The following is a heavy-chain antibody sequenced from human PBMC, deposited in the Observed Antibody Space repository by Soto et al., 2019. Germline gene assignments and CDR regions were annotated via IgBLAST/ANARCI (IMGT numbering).Heavy chain of an antibody. V-gene: IGHV3-21*01. J-gene: IGHJ4*02. Sequence: GGSLRLSCAASGFTFSSYSMNWVRQAPGKGLEWASSISGSSDYMYYADSMKGRFTISRDNAKISLYLQMNRLRGEDTAVYYCARLTGSTRTRYDWGQGTMVTVSS. CDR2: ISGSSDYM. CDR3: ARLTGSTRTRYD. CDR1: GFTFSSYS. D-gene: IGHD1-7*01.